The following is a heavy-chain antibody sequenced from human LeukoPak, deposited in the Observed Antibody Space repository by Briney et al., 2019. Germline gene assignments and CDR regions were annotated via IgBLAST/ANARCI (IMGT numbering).Heavy chain of an antibody. CDR3: ARDQATSGGGLDS. J-gene: IGHJ4*02. CDR1: GFTVSGTH. CDR2: IHTGGTT. D-gene: IGHD3-16*01. Sequence: GGSLRLSCAASGFTVSGTHMSWVRQAPGKGLEWVSAIHTGGTTYYSDSVEGRFTISRDKSKNTLYLQMDSLRVEDTAVYYCARDQATSGGGLDSWGQGTLVTVSS. V-gene: IGHV3-53*01.